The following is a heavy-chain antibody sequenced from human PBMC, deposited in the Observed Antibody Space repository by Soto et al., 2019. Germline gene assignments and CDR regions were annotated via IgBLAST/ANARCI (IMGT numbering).Heavy chain of an antibody. CDR2: IYSGGST. CDR1: WFTVSSNY. J-gene: IGHJ6*02. Sequence: GGALRLSSAACWFTVSSNYMSWVSQAPGKGLEWVSVIYSGGSTYYADSVKGRFTISRDNSKNTLYLQMNSLRAEDTAVYYCARDRGVVPAARGLYYYYGMDVWGQGT. CDR3: ARDRGVVPAARGLYYYYGMDV. D-gene: IGHD2-2*01. V-gene: IGHV3-53*01.